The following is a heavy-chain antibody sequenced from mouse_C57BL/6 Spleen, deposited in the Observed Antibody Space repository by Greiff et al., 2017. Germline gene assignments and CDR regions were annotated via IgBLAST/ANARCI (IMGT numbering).Heavy chain of an antibody. CDR3: ARFTTGDTNAMDD. D-gene: IGHD2-12*01. Sequence: EVKLVESGGGLVKPGGSLKLSCAASGFTFSSYAMSCVRQTPEKRLEWVATISDGGSYTNYPDNVKGRFTSSRDTAKNNLYLQMSSLKSEDTAMYYCARFTTGDTNAMDDWGQGTSVTVAS. J-gene: IGHJ4*01. CDR1: GFTFSSYA. V-gene: IGHV5-4*03. CDR2: ISDGGSYT.